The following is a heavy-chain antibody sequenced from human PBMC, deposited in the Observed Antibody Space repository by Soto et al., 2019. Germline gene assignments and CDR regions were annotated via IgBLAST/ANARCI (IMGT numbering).Heavy chain of an antibody. V-gene: IGHV1-46*01. CDR1: GYTFTSYY. Sequence: QVQLVQSGAEVKKPGASVKVSCKASGYTFTSYYMHWVRQAPGQGLEWMGIINPSGGSTSYAQKFQGRVTMTRDTSTSTVYMELSSLRSEDTAVYYCAREDTMIVVVNPDRGEDAFDIWGQGTMVTVSS. CDR2: INPSGGST. CDR3: AREDTMIVVVNPDRGEDAFDI. D-gene: IGHD3-22*01. J-gene: IGHJ3*02.